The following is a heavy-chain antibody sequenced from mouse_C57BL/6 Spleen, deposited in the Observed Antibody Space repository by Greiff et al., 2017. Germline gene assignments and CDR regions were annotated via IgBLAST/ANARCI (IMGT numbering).Heavy chain of an antibody. CDR2: IRNKANGYTT. CDR3: ARYNYGSSWGAMDY. V-gene: IGHV7-3*01. D-gene: IGHD1-1*01. J-gene: IGHJ4*01. Sequence: EVQLQQSGGGLVQPGGSLSLSCAASGFTFTDYYMSWVRQPPGKALEWLGFIRNKANGYTTEYSASVKGRFTISRDNSQSILYLQMNALRAEDSATYYCARYNYGSSWGAMDYWGQGTSVTVSS. CDR1: GFTFTDYY.